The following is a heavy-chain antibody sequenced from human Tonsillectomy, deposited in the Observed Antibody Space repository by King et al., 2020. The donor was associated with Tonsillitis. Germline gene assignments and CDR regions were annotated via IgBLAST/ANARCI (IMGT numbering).Heavy chain of an antibody. CDR3: ARDPGWRAAAGYYYYGVDV. D-gene: IGHD6-13*01. V-gene: IGHV3-21*01. CDR2: ISSSSRYI. Sequence: EVQLVESGGGLVKPGGSLRLSCAASGFTFSSYTINWVRQAPGKGLEWVSSISSSSRYIHYADSVKGRFTISRDNAKNSLYLQMNSLRGEDTAVYYCARDPGWRAAAGYYYYGVDVWGQGTTVTVSS. J-gene: IGHJ6*02. CDR1: GFTFSSYT.